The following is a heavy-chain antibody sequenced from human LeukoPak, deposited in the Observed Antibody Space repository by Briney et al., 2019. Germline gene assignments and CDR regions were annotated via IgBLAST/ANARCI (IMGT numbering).Heavy chain of an antibody. Sequence: GASVKVSCKASGGTFGNYAISWVRQAPGQGLEWMGIINPSGGSTSYAQKFQGRVTMTRDTSTSTVYMELSSLRSEDTAVYYCARATSGWYLAPFDYWGQGTLVTVSS. D-gene: IGHD6-19*01. V-gene: IGHV1-46*01. CDR2: INPSGGST. CDR1: GGTFGNYA. J-gene: IGHJ4*02. CDR3: ARATSGWYLAPFDY.